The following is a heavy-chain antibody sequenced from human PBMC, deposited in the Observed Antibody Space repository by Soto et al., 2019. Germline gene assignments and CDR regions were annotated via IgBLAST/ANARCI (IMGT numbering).Heavy chain of an antibody. V-gene: IGHV4-59*01. CDR1: GGSISSYY. CDR3: ARDLRGWFDP. D-gene: IGHD3-16*01. CDR2: IYYSGST. Sequence: PSETLSLTCTVSGGSISSYYWSWIRQPPGKGLEWIGYIYYSGSTNYNPSLKSRVTISVDTPKNQFSLKLSSVTAADTAVYYCARDLRGWFDPWGQGTLVTVSS. J-gene: IGHJ5*02.